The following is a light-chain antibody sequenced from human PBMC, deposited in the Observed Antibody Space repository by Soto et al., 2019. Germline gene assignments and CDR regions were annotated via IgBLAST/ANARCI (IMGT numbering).Light chain of an antibody. CDR1: QSISRY. Sequence: IPVTQCPSSLSASVGARVTITCRASQSISRYLNWYHQKPGTAPKLLIYAASSLQSGVPSRFSGIESGTDLTLTISRLQPEDGETDDGQQRYSTPLTFAGGTKVDIK. CDR3: QQRYSTPLT. CDR2: AAS. J-gene: IGKJ4*01. V-gene: IGKV1-39*01.